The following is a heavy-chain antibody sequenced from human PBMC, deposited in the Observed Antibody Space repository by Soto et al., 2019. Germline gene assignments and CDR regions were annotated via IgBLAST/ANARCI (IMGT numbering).Heavy chain of an antibody. CDR2: LNPSGGST. CDR1: GYTFTSYY. D-gene: IGHD3-22*01. Sequence: GASVKLSCKASGYTFTSYYMHWVPQAPVQGREWRGILNPSGGSTSYAQKFQGRVTMTRDTSTSTVYMKLSSLRSEDTAVDYWARDQPTYYYDSSGPDALDIWGQGTMVTVSS. J-gene: IGHJ3*02. CDR3: ARDQPTYYYDSSGPDALDI. V-gene: IGHV1-46*01.